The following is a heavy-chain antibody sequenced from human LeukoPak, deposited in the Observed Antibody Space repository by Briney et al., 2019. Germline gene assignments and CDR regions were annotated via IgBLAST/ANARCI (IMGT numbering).Heavy chain of an antibody. CDR2: ISGSGGST. CDR3: AKARSYTAPRGSCYYYGMDV. V-gene: IGHV3-23*01. CDR1: GFTFSSYA. D-gene: IGHD2-2*02. J-gene: IGHJ6*02. Sequence: PGGSLRLSCAASGFTFSSYAMSWVRQAPGKGLEWVSAISGSGGSTYYADSVKGRFTISRDNSKNTLYLQMNSLRAEDTAVYYCAKARSYTAPRGSCYYYGMDVWGQGTTVTVSS.